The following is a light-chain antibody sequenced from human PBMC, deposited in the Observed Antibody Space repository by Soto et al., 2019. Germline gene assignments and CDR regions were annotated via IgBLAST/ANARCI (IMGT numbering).Light chain of an antibody. CDR2: RNN. CDR3: AAWDDSLSGV. Sequence: QSVLTQPPSASGTPGQRVTISCSGSSSNIGGNYVYWYQQLPGTAPKLLIYRNNQRPSGVPDRFSGSKSGTSASLAISGLRCEDEADYYCAAWDDSLSGVFGGGTKLTVL. V-gene: IGLV1-47*01. J-gene: IGLJ2*01. CDR1: SSNIGGNY.